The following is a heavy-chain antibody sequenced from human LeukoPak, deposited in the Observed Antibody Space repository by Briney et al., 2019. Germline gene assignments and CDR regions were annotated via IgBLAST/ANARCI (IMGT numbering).Heavy chain of an antibody. D-gene: IGHD3-10*01. CDR2: ISGSGSTI. CDR1: GFTFSDYE. CDR3: ARRGRGTSGMDV. Sequence: GGSLRLSCTAPGFTFSDYEVNWIRRAPGKGLEWVSYISGSGSTIYYPDSVKGRFTISRDNAKNSLYLQMNSLRAEDTAVYHCARRGRGTSGMDVWGKGTTVTVSS. J-gene: IGHJ6*04. V-gene: IGHV3-48*03.